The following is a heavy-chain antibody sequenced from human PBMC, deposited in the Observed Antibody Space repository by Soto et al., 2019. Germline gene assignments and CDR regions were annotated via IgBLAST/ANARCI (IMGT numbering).Heavy chain of an antibody. CDR3: ARRFFDLGSAFDF. D-gene: IGHD3-9*01. CDR1: GDSVSGNSAA. J-gene: IGHJ4*02. V-gene: IGHV6-1*01. Sequence: SQTLSLTCAISGDSVSGNSAAWNWIRQSPSRGLEWLGRTYYRSKWYNDYATSMKSRITISPDTSKNQFSLHLNSVTPEDTAVYFCARRFFDLGSAFDFWGQGTPVTVSS. CDR2: TYYRSKWYN.